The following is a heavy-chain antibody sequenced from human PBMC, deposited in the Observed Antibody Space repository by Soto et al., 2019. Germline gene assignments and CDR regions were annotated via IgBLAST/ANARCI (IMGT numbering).Heavy chain of an antibody. Sequence: GESLKISCKGSGYSFTSYWISWVRQMPGKGLEWMGRIDPSDSYTNYSPSFQGHVTISADKSISTAYLQWSSLKASDTAMYYCARRGSSSYYYYYYGMDVWGQGPTVTVSS. CDR1: GYSFTSYW. V-gene: IGHV5-10-1*01. CDR2: IDPSDSYT. D-gene: IGHD6-13*01. J-gene: IGHJ6*02. CDR3: ARRGSSSYYYYYYGMDV.